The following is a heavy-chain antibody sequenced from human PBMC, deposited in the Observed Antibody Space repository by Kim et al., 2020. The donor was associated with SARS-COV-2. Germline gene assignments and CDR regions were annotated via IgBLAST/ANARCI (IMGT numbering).Heavy chain of an antibody. CDR3: ARLVRGATSEDY. Sequence: YAQKFQGRVTMTRDTSTSTVYMELSSLRSEDTAVYYCARLVRGATSEDYWGQGTLVTVSS. J-gene: IGHJ4*02. V-gene: IGHV1-46*01. D-gene: IGHD3-10*01.